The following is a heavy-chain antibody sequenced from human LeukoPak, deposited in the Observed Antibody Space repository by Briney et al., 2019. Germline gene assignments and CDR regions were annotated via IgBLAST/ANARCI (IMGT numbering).Heavy chain of an antibody. V-gene: IGHV3-53*01. CDR3: ARVGGYNFYYYYGMDV. CDR1: GFTVSSNY. D-gene: IGHD5-12*01. CDR2: IYSGGST. J-gene: IGHJ6*02. Sequence: PGGSLRLSCAASGFTVSSNYMSWVRQAPGKGLEWVSVIYSGGSTYYADSVKGRFTISRDNSKNTLYLQMNSLRAEDTAVYYCARVGGYNFYYYYGMDVWGQGTTVTVPS.